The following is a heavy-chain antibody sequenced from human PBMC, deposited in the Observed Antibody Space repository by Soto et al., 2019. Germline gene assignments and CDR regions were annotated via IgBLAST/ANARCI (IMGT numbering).Heavy chain of an antibody. CDR2: INPSGGST. V-gene: IGHV1-46*01. Sequence: QVQLVQSGAEVKKPGASVKVSCKASGYTFTSYYMHWVRQAPGQGLEWMGIINPSGGSTSYAQKFKGRVTMTRDTATSTVYMQLISLRSEDTAVYYCAMARRDRAEGWFDPWGQGTLVTVSS. J-gene: IGHJ5*02. CDR3: AMARRDRAEGWFDP. CDR1: GYTFTSYY. D-gene: IGHD6-6*01.